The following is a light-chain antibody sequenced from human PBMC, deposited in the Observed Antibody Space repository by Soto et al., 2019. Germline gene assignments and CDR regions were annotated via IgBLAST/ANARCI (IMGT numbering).Light chain of an antibody. CDR1: PSDIGAYNY. CDR2: DVT. J-gene: IGLJ2*01. Sequence: QSVLTQPASVSGSPGQSITISCSGTPSDIGAYNYVSWYQHLPGKAPKVIIYDVTNRPAGVSSRFSGSKSGITASLTISGLQAEDDANYYCGSYTISSTLMIFGGGTKLTVL. CDR3: GSYTISSTLMI. V-gene: IGLV2-14*03.